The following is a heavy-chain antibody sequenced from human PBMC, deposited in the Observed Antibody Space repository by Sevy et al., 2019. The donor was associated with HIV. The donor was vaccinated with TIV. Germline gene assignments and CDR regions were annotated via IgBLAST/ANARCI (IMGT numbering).Heavy chain of an antibody. D-gene: IGHD6-6*01. CDR3: ARGASLYSSSIIEYDY. CDR1: GYTFTFYD. Sequence: ASGEVSCKASGYTFTFYDINWVRQATGQGLEWVGWMNPNSGNTGYAQKFQGRVTMTRNTSISTAYMELCSLRSEYTAVFYGARGASLYSSSIIEYDYWGQGTLVTVSS. J-gene: IGHJ4*02. V-gene: IGHV1-8*01. CDR2: MNPNSGNT.